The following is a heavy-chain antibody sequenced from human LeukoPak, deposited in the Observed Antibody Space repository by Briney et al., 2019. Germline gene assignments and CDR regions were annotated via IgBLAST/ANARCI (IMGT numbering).Heavy chain of an antibody. J-gene: IGHJ4*02. D-gene: IGHD2-15*01. Sequence: GGSLRLSCAASGSTSSRYSMNWVRQAPGKGLEWVSSISDSSTYIFNADPVQGRFTISRDDAKNSLFLQMNSLRVEDTAVYYCVRVVYCSGGTCSYYFDYWGQGTLVTVSS. CDR2: ISDSSTYI. CDR1: GSTSSRYS. V-gene: IGHV3-21*01. CDR3: VRVVYCSGGTCSYYFDY.